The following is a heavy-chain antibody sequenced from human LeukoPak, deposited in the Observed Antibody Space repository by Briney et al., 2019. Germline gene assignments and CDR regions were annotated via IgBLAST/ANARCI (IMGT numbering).Heavy chain of an antibody. Sequence: ASETLSLTCTVSGGSISSYYWSWIRQPAGKGLEWIGRIYTSGSTNYNPSLKSRVAISVDTSKNQFSLKLSPVTAADTAVYYCARSTGSTMFIDYWGQGTLVTVSS. CDR2: IYTSGST. CDR3: ARSTGSTMFIDY. V-gene: IGHV4-4*07. J-gene: IGHJ4*02. D-gene: IGHD3-10*02. CDR1: GGSISSYY.